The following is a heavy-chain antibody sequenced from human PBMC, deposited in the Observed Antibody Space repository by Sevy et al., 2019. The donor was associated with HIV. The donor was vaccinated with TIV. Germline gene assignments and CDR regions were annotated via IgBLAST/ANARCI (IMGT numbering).Heavy chain of an antibody. CDR2: IYSGGST. CDR3: ARDFTVDKVGATNPNVDY. CDR1: GFTVSSNY. D-gene: IGHD1-26*01. Sequence: GGSLRLSCAASGFTVSSNYMSWVRQAPGKGLEWVSVIYSGGSTYYADSVKGRFTISRDNSKNTLYLQMNSLRAEDTAVYYCARDFTVDKVGATNPNVDYWGQGTLVTVSS. V-gene: IGHV3-53*01. J-gene: IGHJ4*02.